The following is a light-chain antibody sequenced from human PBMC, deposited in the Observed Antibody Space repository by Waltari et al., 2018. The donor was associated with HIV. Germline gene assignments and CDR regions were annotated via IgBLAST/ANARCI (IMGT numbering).Light chain of an antibody. CDR2: EDN. CDR3: QSYDSFSVL. J-gene: IGLJ2*01. CDR1: SGSIANTY. Sequence: NFLLTQPHSVSESPGQPVTISCTRSSGSIANTYVQWYQQRPGSSPTTVLYEDNQRPSGVPDRFSGSIDSSSNSASLSISGLKTEDEADYFCQSYDSFSVLFGGGTKLTVL. V-gene: IGLV6-57*01.